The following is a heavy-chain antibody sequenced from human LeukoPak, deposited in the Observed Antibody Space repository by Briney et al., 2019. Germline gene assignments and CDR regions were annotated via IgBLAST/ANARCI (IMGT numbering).Heavy chain of an antibody. CDR1: GGSFSDYY. CDR2: INHSGTT. D-gene: IGHD3-16*02. V-gene: IGHV4-34*01. CDR3: ASHYSSGSYRYTGSFDS. Sequence: SETLSLTCAVYGGSFSDYYWSWIRQPPGKGLEWIWEINHSGTTNYSPSLKSRVSISVDTSKNQFSLKLNSVTAADAAMYYRASHYSSGSYRYTGSFDSWGQGMLVNVSS. J-gene: IGHJ4*02.